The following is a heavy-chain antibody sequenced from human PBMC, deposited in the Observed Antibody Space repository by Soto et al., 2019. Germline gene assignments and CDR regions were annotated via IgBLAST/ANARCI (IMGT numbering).Heavy chain of an antibody. CDR1: GFTFSSYA. D-gene: IGHD3-10*01. V-gene: IGHV3-30-3*01. CDR3: ASPSDAFYGSGSYSY. Sequence: VQLLESGGGLVQPGGSLRLSCAASGFTFSSYAMSWVRQAPGKGLEWVAVISYDGSNKYYADSVKGRFTISRDNSKNTLYLQMNSLRAEDTAVYYCASPSDAFYGSGSYSYWGQGTLVTVSS. J-gene: IGHJ4*02. CDR2: ISYDGSNK.